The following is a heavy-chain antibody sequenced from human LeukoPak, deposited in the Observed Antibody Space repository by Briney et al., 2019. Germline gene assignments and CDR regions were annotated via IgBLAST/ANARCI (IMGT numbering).Heavy chain of an antibody. CDR3: ARVVWGWDTAMPTPFDY. D-gene: IGHD5-18*01. CDR2: ISSSSSYI. V-gene: IGHV3-21*01. Sequence: GGSLRLSCAASGFTFSSYSMNWVRQAPGKGLKWVSSISSSSSYIYYADSVKGRFTISRDNAKNSLYLQMNSLRAEDTAVYYCARVVWGWDTAMPTPFDYWGQGTLVTVSS. J-gene: IGHJ4*02. CDR1: GFTFSSYS.